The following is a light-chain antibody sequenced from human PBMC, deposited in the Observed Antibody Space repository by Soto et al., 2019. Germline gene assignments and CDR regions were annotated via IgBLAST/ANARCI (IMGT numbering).Light chain of an antibody. CDR2: AVS. V-gene: IGLV2-14*01. CDR1: SSDVGGYNH. J-gene: IGLJ2*01. CDR3: CSYTSLSTIV. Sequence: QSVLTQPASVSGSPGQSITISCTGTSSDVGGYNHVSWYQHSPGKAPKLILFAVSDRPSGVSHRFSGSKSGNTASLTISGLQAEDADDYYCCSYTSLSTIVFGGGTKLTVL.